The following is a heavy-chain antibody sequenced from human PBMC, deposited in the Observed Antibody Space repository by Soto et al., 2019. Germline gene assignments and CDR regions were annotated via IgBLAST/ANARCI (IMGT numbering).Heavy chain of an antibody. J-gene: IGHJ6*02. V-gene: IGHV4-39*01. CDR1: CGSISSSSYY. Sequence: SETLSLPCTVSCGSISSSSYYWGWIRQPPGKGLEWIGSIYYSGSTYYNPSLKSRVTISVDTSKNQFSLKLSSVTDADTAVYYCARHIAAPGGCYYYGMDVWGQGTTATVSS. D-gene: IGHD6-6*01. CDR3: ARHIAAPGGCYYYGMDV. CDR2: IYYSGST.